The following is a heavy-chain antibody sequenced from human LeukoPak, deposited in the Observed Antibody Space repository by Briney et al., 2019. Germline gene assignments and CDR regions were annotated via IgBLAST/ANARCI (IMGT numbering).Heavy chain of an antibody. Sequence: ASVKVSCKASGYTFTSYDINWVRQATGQGLEWMGWMNPNSGNTGYAQKFQGRVTITRNTSISTAYMELSSLRSEDMAVYYCARFYYGSGSHFDYWGQGTLVTVSS. CDR2: MNPNSGNT. J-gene: IGHJ4*02. V-gene: IGHV1-8*03. CDR1: GYTFTSYD. D-gene: IGHD3-10*01. CDR3: ARFYYGSGSHFDY.